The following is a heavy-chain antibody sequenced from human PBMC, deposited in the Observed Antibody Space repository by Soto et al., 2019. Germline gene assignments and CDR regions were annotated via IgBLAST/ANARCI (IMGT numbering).Heavy chain of an antibody. CDR2: ISSSSSYI. D-gene: IGHD3-3*01. Sequence: GGSLRLSCAASGFSFSSYSVNWVRQAPGKGLEWVPSISSSSSYIYYADSVKGRFTISRDNAKNSLYLQMNSLRAEDTAVYYCARDQQRSTYYDSPAPYYYYYGMDVWGQGTTVTVSS. V-gene: IGHV3-21*01. J-gene: IGHJ6*02. CDR1: GFSFSSYS. CDR3: ARDQQRSTYYDSPAPYYYYYGMDV.